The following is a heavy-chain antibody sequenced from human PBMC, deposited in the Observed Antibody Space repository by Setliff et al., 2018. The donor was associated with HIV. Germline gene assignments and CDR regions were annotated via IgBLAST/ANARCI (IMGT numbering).Heavy chain of an antibody. CDR2: IQSGGII. D-gene: IGHD3-22*01. CDR1: GLTLSNSA. CDR3: AKLDYYDYSGSWARKVAIDF. J-gene: IGHJ3*01. V-gene: IGHV3-23*01. Sequence: LRLSCAASGLTLSNSAMTWVRQKPGRGLEWVSLIQSGGIIYYADSVKGRFTISRDSSNNTLSLQMSSLRAEDTALYYCAKLDYYDYSGSWARKVAIDFWGRGTMVT.